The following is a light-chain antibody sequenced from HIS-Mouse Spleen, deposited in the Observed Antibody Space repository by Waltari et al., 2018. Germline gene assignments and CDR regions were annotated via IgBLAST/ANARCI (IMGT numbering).Light chain of an antibody. Sequence: EIVLTQSPGTLSLSPGESATLTCRASQSVSSSYLAWYQQKPGQAPRLLIYGASRRATGIPDRFSGSGSGTDFTLTISRLEPEDFAVYYCQQYGSSPFGPGTKVDIK. CDR2: GAS. CDR3: QQYGSSP. CDR1: QSVSSSY. J-gene: IGKJ3*01. V-gene: IGKV3-20*01.